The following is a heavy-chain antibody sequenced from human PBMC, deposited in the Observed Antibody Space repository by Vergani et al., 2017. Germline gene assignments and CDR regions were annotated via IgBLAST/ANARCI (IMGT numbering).Heavy chain of an antibody. Sequence: QVQLVESGGGVVQPGRSLRLSCAASGFTFSSYSMHWVRQAPGKGLEWVAVISYDGSNKYYADSVKGRFTISRDNSKNTLYLQMNSLRAEDTAVYYCAKNPSSPTVTSDNYYYCGMDVWGQGTTVTVSS. CDR1: GFTFSSYS. CDR2: ISYDGSNK. J-gene: IGHJ6*02. CDR3: AKNPSSPTVTSDNYYYCGMDV. V-gene: IGHV3-30*18. D-gene: IGHD4-11*01.